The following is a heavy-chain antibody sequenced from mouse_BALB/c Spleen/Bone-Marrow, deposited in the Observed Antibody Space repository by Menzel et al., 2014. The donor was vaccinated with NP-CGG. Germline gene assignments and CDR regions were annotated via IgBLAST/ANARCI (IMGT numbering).Heavy chain of an antibody. Sequence: VQLKESGGGLVQPGGSLKLSCAAPGFTFSSYGMSWVRQTPDKRLEWVATINSNGGSTYYPDSVKGRFTISRDNAKNPLYLQMSSLKSENTAMYYCARDYYGSSDYWGQGTTLTVSS. J-gene: IGHJ2*01. CDR2: INSNGGST. CDR3: ARDYYGSSDY. V-gene: IGHV5-6-3*01. CDR1: GFTFSSYG. D-gene: IGHD1-1*01.